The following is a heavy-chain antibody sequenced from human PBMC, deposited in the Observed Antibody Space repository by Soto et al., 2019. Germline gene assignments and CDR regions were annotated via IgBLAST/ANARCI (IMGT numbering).Heavy chain of an antibody. V-gene: IGHV4-59*01. CDR2: IYYSGST. CDR1: GGSISSYY. J-gene: IGHJ4*02. Sequence: SETLSLTCTVSGGSISSYYWSWIRQPPGKGLEWIGYIYYSGSTNYNPSLKSRVTISVDTSKNQFSLKLSSVTAADTAVYYCARSRSGYENFDYWGQGTLVTSPQ. CDR3: ARSRSGYENFDY. D-gene: IGHD5-12*01.